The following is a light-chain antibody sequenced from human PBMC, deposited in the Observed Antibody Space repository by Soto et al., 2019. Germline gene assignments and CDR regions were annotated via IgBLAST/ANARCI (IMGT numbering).Light chain of an antibody. CDR2: DAS. CDR1: QSVSNY. CDR3: QHRSEWPVS. V-gene: IGKV3-11*01. Sequence: EIVLTQSPAILSVSPGERVTLSCRASQSVSNYLVWYQQKPGQAPRLLIYDASKRATGIPARFSGSGSGTDFTLTISSLEPEDFAVYYCQHRSEWPVSFGQGTRLEIK. J-gene: IGKJ5*01.